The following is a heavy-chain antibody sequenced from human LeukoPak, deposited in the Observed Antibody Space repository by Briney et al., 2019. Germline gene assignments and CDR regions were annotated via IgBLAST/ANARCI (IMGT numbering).Heavy chain of an antibody. D-gene: IGHD2-21*02. CDR1: GFTFSSYG. V-gene: IGHV3-33*01. Sequence: GGSLRLSCVASGFTFSSYGIHWVRQAPGKGLEWVAFIWYDGSYKNYVDSVKGRFTISRDNSKNTLYLQMNSLRDEDTAVYYCARGAPLEYCGGDCSRHLDYWGQGTLVTVSS. CDR3: ARGAPLEYCGGDCSRHLDY. J-gene: IGHJ4*02. CDR2: IWYDGSYK.